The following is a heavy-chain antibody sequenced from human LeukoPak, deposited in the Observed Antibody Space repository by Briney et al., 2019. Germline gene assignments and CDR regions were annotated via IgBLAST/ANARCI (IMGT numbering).Heavy chain of an antibody. D-gene: IGHD1-26*01. CDR3: ARGDWHHSGSCSYYYYIDV. V-gene: IGHV7-4-1*02. J-gene: IGHJ6*03. CDR2: INTNTGNP. CDR1: GYTFTTYA. Sequence: ASVKVSCKASGYTFTTYAMNWVRQAPGQGLEWMGWINTNTGNPTYAQGFTGRFVFSLDISVSTAYLQISSLVPDDTAVYFCARGDWHHSGSCSYYYYIDVWGKGTTVTVSS.